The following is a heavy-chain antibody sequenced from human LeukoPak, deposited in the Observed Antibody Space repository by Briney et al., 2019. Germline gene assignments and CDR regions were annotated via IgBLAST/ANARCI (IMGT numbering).Heavy chain of an antibody. Sequence: GGSLRLSCAASGFTFSSYEMNWVRQAPGKGLEWVSYISSSGSTIYYADSVKGRFTISRDNSKNTLYLQMNSLRAEDTAVYYCARGESLAYYYDSSGFLDYWGQGTLVTVSS. V-gene: IGHV3-48*03. D-gene: IGHD3-22*01. CDR2: ISSSGSTI. J-gene: IGHJ4*02. CDR1: GFTFSSYE. CDR3: ARGESLAYYYDSSGFLDY.